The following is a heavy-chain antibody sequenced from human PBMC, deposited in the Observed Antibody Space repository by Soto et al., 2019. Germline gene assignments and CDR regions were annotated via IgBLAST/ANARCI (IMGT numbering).Heavy chain of an antibody. CDR1: GYTFTIYD. Sequence: ASVKVSCKASGYTFTIYDINWVLQATGEGLEWMGWMNPNSGNTGYAQKFQGRVTMTRNTSISTASMELSSLRSEDTAVYYCACVLLWFGESPEVLDVLGQGATVTVS. V-gene: IGHV1-8*01. CDR3: ACVLLWFGESPEVLDV. J-gene: IGHJ6*02. CDR2: MNPNSGNT. D-gene: IGHD3-10*01.